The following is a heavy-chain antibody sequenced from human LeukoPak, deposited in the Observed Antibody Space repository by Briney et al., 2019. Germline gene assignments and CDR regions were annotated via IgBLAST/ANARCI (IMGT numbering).Heavy chain of an antibody. J-gene: IGHJ3*02. Sequence: GGSLRLSCAASGFTVSSNYMSWVRQAPGKGLEWVSVIYSGGSTYYADSVKSRFTISRDNSKNTLYLQMNSLRAEDTAVYYCARGGRYFDWLLFGAFDIWGQGTMVTVSS. D-gene: IGHD3-9*01. V-gene: IGHV3-53*01. CDR2: IYSGGST. CDR3: ARGGRYFDWLLFGAFDI. CDR1: GFTVSSNY.